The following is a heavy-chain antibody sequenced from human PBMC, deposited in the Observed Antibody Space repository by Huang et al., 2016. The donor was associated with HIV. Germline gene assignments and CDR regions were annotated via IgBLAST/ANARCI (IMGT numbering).Heavy chain of an antibody. CDR2: IKSEWRTT. D-gene: IGHD2-15*01. Sequence: EEHLVESGGGLVQPGGSLRLSCEASGFKFSNYWMQWVREAPGKWLRWVSRIKSEWRTTVNADSGKGRFTISRDNAKNTLYLQMSSLTAEDTAIYYCARAGGFEIWGQGTVVTVSS. J-gene: IGHJ3*02. V-gene: IGHV3-74*01. CDR3: ARAGGFEI. CDR1: GFKFSNYW.